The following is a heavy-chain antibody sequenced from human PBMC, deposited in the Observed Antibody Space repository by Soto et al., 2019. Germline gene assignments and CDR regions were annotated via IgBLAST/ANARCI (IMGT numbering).Heavy chain of an antibody. CDR3: ARDGYKARVIRGRNWYFDL. D-gene: IGHD5-12*01. CDR1: GFTFSSYG. J-gene: IGHJ2*01. V-gene: IGHV3-33*01. CDR2: IWYDGSNK. Sequence: GGSLRLSCAASGFTFSSYGMHWVRQAPGKGLDWVAVIWYDGSNKYYADSVKGRFTISRDNSKNTLYLQMNSLRAEDTAVYYCARDGYKARVIRGRNWYFDLWGRGTLVNVSS.